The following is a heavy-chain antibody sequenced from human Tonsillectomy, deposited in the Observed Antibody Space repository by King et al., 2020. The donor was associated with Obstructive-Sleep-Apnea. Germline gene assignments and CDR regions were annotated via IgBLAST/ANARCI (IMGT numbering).Heavy chain of an antibody. CDR1: GYSLSKLS. V-gene: IGHV1-24*01. CDR3: AIGFVLNITNDFYYYGMDV. Sequence: QLVQSGAELRKPGASVKVSCKVSGYSLSKLSVHWVRQAPGKGLEWMGSFDPQAGETVDAQRFQGRVIMTEDTSADTAYMELSSLRSEDTAVYYCAIGFVLNITNDFYYYGMDVWGQGSAVTVSS. D-gene: IGHD3-3*01. J-gene: IGHJ6*02. CDR2: FDPQAGET.